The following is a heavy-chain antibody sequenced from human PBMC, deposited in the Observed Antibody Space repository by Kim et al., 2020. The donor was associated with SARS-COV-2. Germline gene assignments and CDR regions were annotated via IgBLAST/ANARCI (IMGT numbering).Heavy chain of an antibody. CDR1: GGSISSSSYY. Sequence: SETLSLTCTVSGGSISSSSYYWGWIRQPPGKGLEWIGSIYYSGSTYYNPSLKSRVTISVDTSKNQFSLKLSSVTAADTAVYYCARHRGDYGDLYYFDYWGQGTLVTVSS. D-gene: IGHD4-17*01. V-gene: IGHV4-39*01. J-gene: IGHJ4*02. CDR2: IYYSGST. CDR3: ARHRGDYGDLYYFDY.